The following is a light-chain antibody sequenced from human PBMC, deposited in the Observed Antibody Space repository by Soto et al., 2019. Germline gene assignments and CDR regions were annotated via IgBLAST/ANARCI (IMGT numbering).Light chain of an antibody. V-gene: IGKV4-1*01. CDR1: QSVLYSSNNKNY. CDR2: WAS. Sequence: DIVMTQSPDSLAVSLGERATINCKSSQSVLYSSNNKNYLAWYQQKPGQPPKLLIYWASTRATGIPARFSGGGSGTEFTLTISSLQSEDFAIYFCQQYNTWPRTFGQGTKVDI. CDR3: QQYNTWPRT. J-gene: IGKJ1*01.